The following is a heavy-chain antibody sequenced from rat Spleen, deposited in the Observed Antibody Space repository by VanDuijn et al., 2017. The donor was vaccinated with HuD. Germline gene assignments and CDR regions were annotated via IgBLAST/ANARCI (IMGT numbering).Heavy chain of an antibody. Sequence: EVQLVESGGGLVQPGRSLKLSCVASGFTFNNYWMTWIRQAPGKGLEGVASIINDGSSTYYREPVKGRFTISRDKAKSTLYLQMDSLRSEDTATYYCARGATGGMDAWGQGASVTVSS. CDR3: ARGATGGMDA. J-gene: IGHJ4*01. V-gene: IGHV5-31*01. CDR2: IINDGSST. D-gene: IGHD1-11*01. CDR1: GFTFNNYW.